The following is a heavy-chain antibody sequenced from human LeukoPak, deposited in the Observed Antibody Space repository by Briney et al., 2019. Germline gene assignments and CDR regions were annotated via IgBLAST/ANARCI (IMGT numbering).Heavy chain of an antibody. CDR1: GFTFSSYS. CDR2: ISSSSTYI. Sequence: GGSLRLSCAVSGFTFSSYSMNWVRQAPGKGLEWVASISSSSTYIYYADSVKGRFTISRDNAKTSLYLQMNSLRAEDTAVYYCARDSANWGQVPDYWCQGTLVTVS. D-gene: IGHD7-27*01. V-gene: IGHV3-21*01. CDR3: ARDSANWGQVPDY. J-gene: IGHJ4*02.